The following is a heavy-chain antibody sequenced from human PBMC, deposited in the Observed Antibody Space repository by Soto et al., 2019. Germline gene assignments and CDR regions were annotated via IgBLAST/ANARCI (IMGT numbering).Heavy chain of an antibody. Sequence: SETLSLTCTVSGGSISSYYWSWIRQPPGKGLEWIGYIYYSGSTNYNPSLKSRVTISVDTSKNQFSLKLSSVTAADTAVYYCARAPEYYGDYQSFPYYFDYWGQGTLVTVSS. CDR2: IYYSGST. J-gene: IGHJ4*02. D-gene: IGHD4-17*01. CDR1: GGSISSYY. CDR3: ARAPEYYGDYQSFPYYFDY. V-gene: IGHV4-59*01.